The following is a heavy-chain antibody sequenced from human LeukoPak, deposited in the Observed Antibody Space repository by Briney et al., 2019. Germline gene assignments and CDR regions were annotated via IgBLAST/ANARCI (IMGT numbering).Heavy chain of an antibody. J-gene: IGHJ4*02. V-gene: IGHV5-51*01. CDR1: GYRFTSYW. CDR3: ARPYCGSASCYDPYITVPPTLDY. D-gene: IGHD2-2*01. CDR2: IYPGYSDT. Sequence: GESLKISCKGSGYRFTSYWIGWVRQMPGKGLEWMGIIYPGYSDTRYSPSFQGQITISADKSITTAYLQWSSLKASDTAMYYCARPYCGSASCYDPYITVPPTLDYWGQGTLVTVSS.